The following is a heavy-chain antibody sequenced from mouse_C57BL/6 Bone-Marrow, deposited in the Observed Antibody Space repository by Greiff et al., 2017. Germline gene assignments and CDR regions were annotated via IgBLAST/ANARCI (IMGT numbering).Heavy chain of an antibody. CDR2: IYPGDGDT. J-gene: IGHJ2*01. V-gene: IGHV1-80*01. Sequence: QVQLKQSGAELVKPGASVKISCKASGYAFSSYWMNWVKQRPGKGLEWIGQIYPGDGDTNYNGKFKGKATLTADKSSSTAYMQLSSLTSEDSAVYFCARLALYDYDVGYWGQGTTLTVSS. D-gene: IGHD2-4*01. CDR3: ARLALYDYDVGY. CDR1: GYAFSSYW.